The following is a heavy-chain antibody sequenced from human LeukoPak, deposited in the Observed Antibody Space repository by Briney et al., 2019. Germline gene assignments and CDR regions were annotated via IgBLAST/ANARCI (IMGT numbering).Heavy chain of an antibody. Sequence: SETLSLTCTVSGGSISSGGFYWNWIRQHPGKGPEWIGYISYGGNTCYNPSLKSRVAISADTPKNQFSLKLSSTAAADTAVYYCARAPVATPSEFDYWGQGTLVTVSS. CDR3: ARAPVATPSEFDY. CDR1: GGSISSGGFY. J-gene: IGHJ4*02. CDR2: ISYGGNT. D-gene: IGHD5-12*01. V-gene: IGHV4-31*03.